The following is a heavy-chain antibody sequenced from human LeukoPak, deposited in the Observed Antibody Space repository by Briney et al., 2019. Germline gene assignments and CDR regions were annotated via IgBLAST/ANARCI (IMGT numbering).Heavy chain of an antibody. CDR2: IYYSGST. J-gene: IGHJ4*02. Sequence: SETLSLTCTVSGGSISSSSYYWGWIRQPPGKGLEWIGSIYYSGSTYYNPSLKSRVTISVDTSKNQFSLKLSSVTAADTAVYYCARHQVSGSGWYREGYYFDYWGQGTLVTVSS. D-gene: IGHD6-19*01. V-gene: IGHV4-39*01. CDR1: GGSISSSSYY. CDR3: ARHQVSGSGWYREGYYFDY.